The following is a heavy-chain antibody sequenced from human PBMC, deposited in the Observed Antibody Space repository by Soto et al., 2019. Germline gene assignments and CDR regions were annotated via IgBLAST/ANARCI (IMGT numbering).Heavy chain of an antibody. V-gene: IGHV1-18*01. CDR2: IHTYNGNT. J-gene: IGHJ4*02. CDR3: ARDAQYSSRWHPIDY. CDR1: GYTFTDYG. Sequence: QVQLVQSGAEVKKPGASVKVYCKASGYTFTDYGISWVRQAPGQGLEWMGWIHTYNGNTNYAQKVLGRVTMTTDSSTSTAYMELRSLRSDDTAVYYCARDAQYSSRWHPIDYWGQGTLVTVSS. D-gene: IGHD6-19*01.